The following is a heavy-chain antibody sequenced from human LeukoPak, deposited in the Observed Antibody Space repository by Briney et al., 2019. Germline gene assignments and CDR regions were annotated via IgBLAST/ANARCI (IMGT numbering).Heavy chain of an antibody. CDR1: GGTFSSYA. Sequence: SVKVSCKASGGTFSSYAISWVRQAPGQGLEWMGRIIPISGTANYAQKFQGRVTITTDESTSTAYMELSSLRSEDTAVYYCARVSFNEYYFDYWGQGTLVTVSS. CDR3: ARVSFNEYYFDY. CDR2: IIPISGTA. J-gene: IGHJ4*02. D-gene: IGHD2-8*01. V-gene: IGHV1-69*05.